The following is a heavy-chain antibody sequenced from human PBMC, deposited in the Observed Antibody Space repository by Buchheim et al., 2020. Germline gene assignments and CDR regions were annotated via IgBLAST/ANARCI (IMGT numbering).Heavy chain of an antibody. CDR2: INSDGSFT. J-gene: IGHJ5*02. CDR3: VRGYDT. D-gene: IGHD3-9*01. Sequence: EVQLVESGGGLVQPGGSLRLSCAGSGFIFSSHWMHWVRQAPGKGLMWVSGINSDGSFTTYADSVKGRFTISRDNAKNTLYLQMNSLRAEETAVYYCVRGYDTWGQGTL. V-gene: IGHV3-74*01. CDR1: GFIFSSHW.